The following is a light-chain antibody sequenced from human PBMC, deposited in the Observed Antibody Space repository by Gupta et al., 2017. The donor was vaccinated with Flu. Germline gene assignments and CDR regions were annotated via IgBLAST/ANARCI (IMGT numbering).Light chain of an antibody. CDR1: SRDVGSYNY. J-gene: IGLJ3*02. CDR3: RSYTTSSTWV. CDR2: EVT. V-gene: IGLV2-14*01. Sequence: TISCTGTSRDVGSYNYVSWYQRHPGKAPNLMIYEVTNRPSGVSDRFSGSKSGNTASLTISGLQAEDEADYYCRSYTTSSTWVFGGGTKLTVL.